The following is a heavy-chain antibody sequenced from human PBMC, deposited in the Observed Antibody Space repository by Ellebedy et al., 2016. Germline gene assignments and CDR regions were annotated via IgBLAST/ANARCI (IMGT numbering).Heavy chain of an antibody. J-gene: IGHJ4*02. Sequence: GGSLRLSCAASGFTFSSYAMHWVRQAPGKGLEWVAVISYDGSNKYYADSVKGRFTISGDNSKNTLYLQMNSLRAEDTAVYYCAREGVEFSFDYWGQGTLVTVSS. CDR1: GFTFSSYA. D-gene: IGHD5-24*01. CDR2: ISYDGSNK. V-gene: IGHV3-30-3*01. CDR3: AREGVEFSFDY.